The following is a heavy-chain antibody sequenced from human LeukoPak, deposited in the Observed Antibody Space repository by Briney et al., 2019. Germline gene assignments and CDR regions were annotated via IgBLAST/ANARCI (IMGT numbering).Heavy chain of an antibody. J-gene: IGHJ4*02. CDR1: GGPISSSIHY. CDR3: ARQTTGSYQWTFDY. V-gene: IGHV4-39*01. D-gene: IGHD1-26*01. CDR2: IHYTGTT. Sequence: SETLSLTCTASGGPISSSIHYWGWIRQPPGQGPEWIATIHYTGTTFYNPSRKSRVTIFVDTSKNQFFLKLSSVIAADTAVYYCARQTTGSYQWTFDYWGQGALVTVSS.